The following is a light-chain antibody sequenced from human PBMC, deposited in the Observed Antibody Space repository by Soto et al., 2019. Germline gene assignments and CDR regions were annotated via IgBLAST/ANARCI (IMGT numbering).Light chain of an antibody. Sequence: QSVLTQPRSVSVSPGQSVTISCTATGSDVGDSSHVSWYQLHPGKAPKLMIYEVNNRPSGVPDRFSGSKSGSTASLTISGLQAEDEAEYYCCLSPGSLTWLFGGGTKVTVL. CDR3: CLSPGSLTWL. J-gene: IGLJ3*02. V-gene: IGLV2-11*01. CDR2: EVN. CDR1: GSDVGDSSH.